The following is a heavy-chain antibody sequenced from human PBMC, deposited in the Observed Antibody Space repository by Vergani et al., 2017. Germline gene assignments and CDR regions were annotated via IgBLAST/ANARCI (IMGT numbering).Heavy chain of an antibody. V-gene: IGHV3-64D*06. D-gene: IGHD5-12*01. CDR3: ARDSRYIVATSSDY. Sequence: EVQLVESGGGLVQPGGSLRLSCSASGFTFSSYAMHWVRQAPGKGLEYVSAISSNGGSTYYADSVKGRFTISRDNSKNTLYLQMSSLRAEDTAVYYCARDSRYIVATSSDYWGQGTLVTVSS. CDR1: GFTFSSYA. CDR2: ISSNGGST. J-gene: IGHJ4*02.